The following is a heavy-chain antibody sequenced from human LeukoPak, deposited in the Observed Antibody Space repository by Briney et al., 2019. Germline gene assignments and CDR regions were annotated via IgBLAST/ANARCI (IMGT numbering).Heavy chain of an antibody. J-gene: IGHJ3*02. CDR3: ASQHAYFAAPDAFDI. Sequence: GESLKISCKGSGYSFTSYWIGWVRQMPGKGLEWMGIIYPGDSDTRYSPSFQGQVTISADKSISTAYLQWSSLKASDTAMYYCASQHAYFAAPDAFDIWGQGTMVTVSS. CDR1: GYSFTSYW. D-gene: IGHD2/OR15-2a*01. CDR2: IYPGDSDT. V-gene: IGHV5-51*01.